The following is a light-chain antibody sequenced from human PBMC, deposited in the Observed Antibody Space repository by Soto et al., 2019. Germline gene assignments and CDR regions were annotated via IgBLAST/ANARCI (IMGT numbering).Light chain of an antibody. Sequence: QSVLTQPPSLSSSPGQTVTISCSGSISNVGNNYFSSYQQIPLTAPQLLIYDNDKRPSCIPDRFSGSTYGTSATLGINGVQTGDEAAYFCVTWDSGSGVIEVFGRGTKRTVL. CDR3: VTWDSGSGVIEV. CDR2: DND. V-gene: IGLV1-51*01. CDR1: ISNVGNNY. J-gene: IGLJ2*01.